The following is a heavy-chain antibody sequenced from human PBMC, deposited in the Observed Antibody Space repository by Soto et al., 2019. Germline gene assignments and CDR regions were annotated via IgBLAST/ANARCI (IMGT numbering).Heavy chain of an antibody. CDR1: GFIFSTFE. J-gene: IGHJ4*02. D-gene: IGHD6-25*01. Sequence: CTASGFIFSTFEMTWVRLAPGKGLEWVSFMRADGGTTDYAAPVTGRFTISGDDSRNMFYLQMNSLKIEDTAVYFCATEFGYSSGQNDHWGQGTLVTVSS. V-gene: IGHV3-15*01. CDR2: FMRADGGTT. CDR3: ATEFGYSSGQNDH.